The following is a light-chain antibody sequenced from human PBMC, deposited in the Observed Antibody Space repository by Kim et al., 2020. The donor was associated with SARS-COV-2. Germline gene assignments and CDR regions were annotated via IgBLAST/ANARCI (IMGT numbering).Light chain of an antibody. V-gene: IGKV3-15*01. CDR3: RQYNDWPLLT. Sequence: IVLTQSPATLSVSPGERVTLSCRASQSVRYNLASYQQRPGQDPRLLIYGASSRATDVSDRFSGSGSGTEFTLTIRSLQSEDLAVYYCRQYNDWPLLTFGEGTKVDIK. CDR2: GAS. J-gene: IGKJ4*01. CDR1: QSVRYN.